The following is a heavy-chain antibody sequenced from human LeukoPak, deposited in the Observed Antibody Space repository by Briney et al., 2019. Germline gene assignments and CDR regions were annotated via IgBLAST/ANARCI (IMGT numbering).Heavy chain of an antibody. Sequence: ASVKVSCKASGYTFTGYYMHWVRQAPGQGLEWMGWINPNSGGTDYAQKFQGRVTMTRDTSISTAYMELSSLRSEDTAAYYCARDGYSSSWFPVYFDYWGQGTLVTVSS. CDR2: INPNSGGT. CDR1: GYTFTGYY. V-gene: IGHV1-2*02. D-gene: IGHD6-13*01. CDR3: ARDGYSSSWFPVYFDY. J-gene: IGHJ4*02.